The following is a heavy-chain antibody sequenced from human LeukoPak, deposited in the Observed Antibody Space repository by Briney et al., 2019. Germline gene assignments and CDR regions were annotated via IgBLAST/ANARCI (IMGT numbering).Heavy chain of an antibody. D-gene: IGHD3-16*01. CDR1: GFTFSSYE. Sequence: GGSLRLSCAASGFTFSSYEMNWVRQAPGKGLEWVSYISSSGSTIYYADSVKGRFTISGDNAKNSLYLQMNSLRAEDTAVYYCARVGEHDYGDYWGQGTLVTVSS. CDR2: ISSSGSTI. CDR3: ARVGEHDYGDY. V-gene: IGHV3-48*03. J-gene: IGHJ4*02.